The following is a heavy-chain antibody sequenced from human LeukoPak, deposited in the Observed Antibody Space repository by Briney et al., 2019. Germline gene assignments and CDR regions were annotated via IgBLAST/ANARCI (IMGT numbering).Heavy chain of an antibody. Sequence: SVKVSCKASGGTFSSYAISWVRQAPGQGLEWMGGIIPIFGTANYAQKFQGRVTITTDESTSTAYMELSSLRSEDTVVYYCARDNYAGANWFDPWGQGTLVTVSS. V-gene: IGHV1-69*05. CDR3: ARDNYAGANWFDP. CDR1: GGTFSSYA. J-gene: IGHJ5*02. D-gene: IGHD1-7*01. CDR2: IIPIFGTA.